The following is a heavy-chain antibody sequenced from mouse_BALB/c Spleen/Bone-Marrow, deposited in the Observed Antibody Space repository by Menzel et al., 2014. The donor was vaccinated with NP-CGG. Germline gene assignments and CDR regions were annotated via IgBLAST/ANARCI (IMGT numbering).Heavy chain of an antibody. CDR3: ARKDGGYYVMDY. V-gene: IGHV2-6-4*01. J-gene: IGHJ4*01. Sequence: VMLVESGPGLVAPSQNLSITCTVSGFSLSRYNIHWIRQPPGKGLEWLGMIWGGGGTDHNSALKSRLRISKDNSKSQIFLKINSLKIDDTAMYYCARKDGGYYVMDYWGKGTSVTVSS. CDR1: GFSLSRYN. D-gene: IGHD2-3*01. CDR2: IWGGGGT.